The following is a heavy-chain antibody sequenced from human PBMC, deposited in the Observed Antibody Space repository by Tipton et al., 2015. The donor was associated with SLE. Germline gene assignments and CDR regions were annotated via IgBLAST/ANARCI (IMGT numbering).Heavy chain of an antibody. D-gene: IGHD3-22*01. CDR3: AGDSSGYYLDY. CDR1: GGSFSGYY. J-gene: IGHJ4*02. V-gene: IGHV4-34*09. Sequence: LRLSCAVYGGSFSGYYWSWIRQPPGKGLEWIGYIYYSGSTNSNPSLKSRVTISVDTSKNQFSLKLSSVTAADTAVYYCAGDSSGYYLDYWSQGTLVTVSS. CDR2: IYYSGST.